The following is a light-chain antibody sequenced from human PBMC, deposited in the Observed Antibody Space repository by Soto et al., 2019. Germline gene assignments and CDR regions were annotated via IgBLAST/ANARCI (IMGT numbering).Light chain of an antibody. CDR1: QTINNW. CDR3: KHYNSYPWT. J-gene: IGKJ1*01. V-gene: IGKV1-5*01. CDR2: HAS. Sequence: DIPMTQSPSTLSASIGDRVTITCRPSQTINNWLAWYQQKPGKAPNLLIYHASNLETGVPSRFSGSAFGTEFTLTISSLQPDDFATYYCKHYNSYPWTFGQGTKVEIK.